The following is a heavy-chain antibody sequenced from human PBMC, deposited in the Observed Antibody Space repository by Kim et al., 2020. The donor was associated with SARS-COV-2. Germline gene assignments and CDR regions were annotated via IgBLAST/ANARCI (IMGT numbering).Heavy chain of an antibody. CDR3: AKDIGNIDSGYDWYYYYGMDV. D-gene: IGHD5-12*01. CDR1: GFTFDDYT. Sequence: GGSLRLSCAASGFTFDDYTMHWVRQAPGKGLEWVSLISWDGGSTYYADSVKGRFTISRDNSKNSLYLQMNSLRTEDTALYYCAKDIGNIDSGYDWYYYYGMDVWGQGTTVTVSS. CDR2: ISWDGGST. J-gene: IGHJ6*02. V-gene: IGHV3-43*01.